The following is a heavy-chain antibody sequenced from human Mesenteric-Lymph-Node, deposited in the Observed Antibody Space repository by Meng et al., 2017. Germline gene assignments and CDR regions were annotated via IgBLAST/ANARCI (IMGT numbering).Heavy chain of an antibody. D-gene: IGHD6-19*01. CDR2: IYYSGRS. CDR1: GGSVSSGGYY. CDR3: ARVSSGWDYFDY. J-gene: IGHJ4*02. Sequence: QVQVQEAGHGMVEAVQTLSLTCTVSGGSVSSGGYYWTWIRQHPGKGLEWFGNIYYSGRSFYNPSLKRRVIISIDTSKNQFSLNLRSVTAADTAVYYCARVSSGWDYFDYWGQGTLVTVSS. V-gene: IGHV4-31*03.